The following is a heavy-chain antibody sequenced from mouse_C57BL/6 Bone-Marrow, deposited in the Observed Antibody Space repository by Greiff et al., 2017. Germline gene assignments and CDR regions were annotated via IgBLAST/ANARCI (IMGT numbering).Heavy chain of an antibody. J-gene: IGHJ2*01. CDR3: GVRRGLDY. Sequence: QVQLQQSGAELARPGASVKMSCKASGYTFTSYTMHWVKQRPGQGLEWIGYINPSSGYTKYNQKFKDKATLPADKSSSTAYMQLSSLTSEDSAVYYCGVRRGLDYWGQGTTLTVSS. CDR1: GYTFTSYT. D-gene: IGHD2-14*01. V-gene: IGHV1-4*01. CDR2: INPSSGYT.